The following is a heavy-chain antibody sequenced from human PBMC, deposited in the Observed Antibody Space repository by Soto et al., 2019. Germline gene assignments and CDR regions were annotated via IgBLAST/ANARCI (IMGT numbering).Heavy chain of an antibody. V-gene: IGHV4-59*01. CDR3: AKGGQRYDS. J-gene: IGHJ4*02. Sequence: SETLSLTCTVSDGSITSYYWSWIRQPPGKGLEWVGYIFYSGSTNYNPSLKSRVTISVDTSKNQVSLNLNSVTAADTAVYYCAKGGQRYDSWGQGTLVTVSS. CDR1: DGSITSYY. CDR2: IFYSGST. D-gene: IGHD2-15*01.